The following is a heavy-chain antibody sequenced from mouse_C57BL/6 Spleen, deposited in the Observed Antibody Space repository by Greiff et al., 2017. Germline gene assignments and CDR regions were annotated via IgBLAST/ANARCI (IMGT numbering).Heavy chain of an antibody. J-gene: IGHJ3*01. CDR1: GYTFTSYW. Sequence: QVQLQQPGAELVRPGSSVKLSCKASGYTFTSYWKHWVKQRPIQGLEWIGNIDPSDSETHYNQKFKDKATLTVDKSSSTAYMQLSSLTSEDSAVYYCARSVYGSSYTWFAYWGQGTLVTVSA. CDR3: ARSVYGSSYTWFAY. D-gene: IGHD1-1*01. V-gene: IGHV1-52*01. CDR2: IDPSDSET.